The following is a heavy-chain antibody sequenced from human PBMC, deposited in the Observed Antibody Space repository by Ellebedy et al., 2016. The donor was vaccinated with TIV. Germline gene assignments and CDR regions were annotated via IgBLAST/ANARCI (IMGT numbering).Heavy chain of an antibody. CDR1: GYTFTDDY. CDR3: AREDFDILTAYSDAFNM. J-gene: IGHJ3*02. CDR2: IDPNSGTT. Sequence: ASVKVSCKASGYTFTDDYMHWVRQAPGQRPEWMGWIDPNSGTTNYAQKFQGRVTMTRDTSISTAYMELRRRRSDDTAVYYCAREDFDILTAYSDAFNMWGQGTMVTVSS. D-gene: IGHD3-9*01. V-gene: IGHV1-2*02.